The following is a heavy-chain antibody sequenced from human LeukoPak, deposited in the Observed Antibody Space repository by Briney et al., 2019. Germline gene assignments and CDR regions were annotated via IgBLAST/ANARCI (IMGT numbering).Heavy chain of an antibody. CDR3: AELGITMIGGV. CDR2: ISGSGGST. Sequence: GESLRLSCAVSGFTFSSYGMSWVRQAPGKGLEWVSAISGSGGSTYYADSVKGRFTISRDNAKNSLYLQMNSLRAEDTAVYYCAELGITMIGGVWGKGTTVTISS. V-gene: IGHV3-23*01. D-gene: IGHD3-10*02. CDR1: GFTFSSYG. J-gene: IGHJ6*04.